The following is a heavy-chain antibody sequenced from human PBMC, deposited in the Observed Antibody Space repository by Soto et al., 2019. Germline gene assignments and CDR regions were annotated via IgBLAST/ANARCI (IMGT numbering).Heavy chain of an antibody. V-gene: IGHV3-30*18. D-gene: IGHD4-17*01. Sequence: QVQLVESGGGVVQPGRSLRVSCAASGFIFSNYGMHWVRQAPGKGLEWVAVISYDGNKEYYADSVKGRFTISRDNSKNTLYLQMDSLRAEDTAVYYCAKGWQELIRCSFDIWGQGTMVTVSS. CDR1: GFIFSNYG. CDR3: AKGWQELIRCSFDI. J-gene: IGHJ3*02. CDR2: ISYDGNKE.